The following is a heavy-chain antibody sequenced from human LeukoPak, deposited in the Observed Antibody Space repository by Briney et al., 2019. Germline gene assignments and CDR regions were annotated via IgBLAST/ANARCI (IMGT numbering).Heavy chain of an antibody. CDR1: GFTFRSHA. V-gene: IGHV3-23*01. J-gene: IGHJ4*02. CDR3: AKDFRIGYSAHFDY. CDR2: IYENGGTT. Sequence: GGSLRPSCVGSGFTFRSHAMSWVRQAPEKGLEFVSGIYENGGTTYYADSVKGRFPISRDNSKNTLYLQMDSLRGEDTAVYYCAKDFRIGYSAHFDYWGQGALVTVSS. D-gene: IGHD2-21*01.